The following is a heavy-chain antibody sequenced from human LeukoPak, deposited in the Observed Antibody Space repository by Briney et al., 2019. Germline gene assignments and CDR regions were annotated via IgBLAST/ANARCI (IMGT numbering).Heavy chain of an antibody. CDR2: INHSGST. V-gene: IGHV4-34*01. D-gene: IGHD6-19*01. Sequence: SETLSLTCAVYGGSFSGYYWSWIRQPPGKGLEWIGEINHSGSTNYNPSLKSRVTISVDTSKNRFSLKLSSVTAADTAVYYCARPLRPGYSSVNAFDYWGQGTLVTVSS. J-gene: IGHJ4*02. CDR1: GGSFSGYY. CDR3: ARPLRPGYSSVNAFDY.